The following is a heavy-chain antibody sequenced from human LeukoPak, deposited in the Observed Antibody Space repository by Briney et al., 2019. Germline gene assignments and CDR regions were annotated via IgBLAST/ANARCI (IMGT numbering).Heavy chain of an antibody. CDR3: ARVHSSGSYFDY. Sequence: SVKVSCKASGGTFSSYAISWVRQAPGQGLEWMGGIIPIFGTANYAQKFQGRVTITADEPTSTAYMELSSLRSEDTAVYYCARVHSSGSYFDYWGEGTLVTVSS. D-gene: IGHD3-22*01. CDR1: GGTFSSYA. J-gene: IGHJ4*02. V-gene: IGHV1-69*13. CDR2: IIPIFGTA.